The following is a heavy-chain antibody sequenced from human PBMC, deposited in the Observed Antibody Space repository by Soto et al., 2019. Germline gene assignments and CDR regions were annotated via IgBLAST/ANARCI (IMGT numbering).Heavy chain of an antibody. J-gene: IGHJ4*02. V-gene: IGHV4-4*07. Sequence: PSETLSLTCSVSGGSISTYYCNWIRQPAGKGLEWIGRIDTSGSTNYNPSLKSRVTMSVDTSKNQFSLKLSSVTAEDTAVYYCVSWVSAHFDYWGQGTLVTVSS. CDR3: VSWVSAHFDY. CDR1: GGSISTYY. CDR2: IDTSGST. D-gene: IGHD2-8*01.